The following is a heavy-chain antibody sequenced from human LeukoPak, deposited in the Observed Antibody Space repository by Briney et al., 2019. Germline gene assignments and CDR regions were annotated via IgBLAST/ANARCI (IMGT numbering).Heavy chain of an antibody. D-gene: IGHD2-21*02. CDR1: GFTFSSYG. J-gene: IGHJ4*02. Sequence: GGSLRLSCEASGFTFSSYGMHWVRQAPGKGLVWVAVIWYDGSNKYYADSVKGRFTISRDNSKNTLYLQMNSLRAEDTAVYYCARDLCGGDCYSLDYWGQGTLVTVSS. V-gene: IGHV3-33*01. CDR2: IWYDGSNK. CDR3: ARDLCGGDCYSLDY.